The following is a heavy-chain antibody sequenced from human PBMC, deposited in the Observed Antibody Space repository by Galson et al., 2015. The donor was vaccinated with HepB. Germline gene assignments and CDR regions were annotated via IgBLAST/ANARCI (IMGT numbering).Heavy chain of an antibody. Sequence: SLRLSCAASGFTFSSYGMHWVRQAPGKGLEWVAVISYDGSNKYYADSVKGRFTISRDNSKNTLYLQMNSLRAEDTAVYYCANLGTRPQEDYGDYDGVVPGMDVWAKGTTVTVSS. CDR2: ISYDGSNK. CDR3: ANLGTRPQEDYGDYDGVVPGMDV. V-gene: IGHV3-30*18. CDR1: GFTFSSYG. J-gene: IGHJ6*04. D-gene: IGHD4-17*01.